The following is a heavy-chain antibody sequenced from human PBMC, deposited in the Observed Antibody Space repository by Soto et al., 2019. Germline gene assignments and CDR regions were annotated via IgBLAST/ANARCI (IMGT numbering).Heavy chain of an antibody. Sequence: PSETLSLTCTVSGGSISSGGYYWSWIRQHPGKGLEWIGYIYYSGSTYYNPSLKSRVTISVDTSKNQFSLKLSSVTAADTAVYYCARDDAGYCSSTSCSHYFDYWGQGTLVTVSS. CDR3: ARDDAGYCSSTSCSHYFDY. D-gene: IGHD2-2*01. CDR1: GGSISSGGYY. CDR2: IYYSGST. J-gene: IGHJ4*02. V-gene: IGHV4-31*03.